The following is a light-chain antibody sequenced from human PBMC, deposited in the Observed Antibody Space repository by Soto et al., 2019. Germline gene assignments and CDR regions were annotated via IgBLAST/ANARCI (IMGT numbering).Light chain of an antibody. CDR3: QQYDNYPYT. CDR1: QSISTW. V-gene: IGKV1-5*03. CDR2: KAS. Sequence: DIQMTQSPSTLSASVGDRVIITCRASQSISTWLAWYQQKPGKAPKILIYKASSLESGVPSRFSGSGSGTEFTLSISSLQPDDFATYYCQQYDNYPYTFGQGSKLEIK. J-gene: IGKJ2*01.